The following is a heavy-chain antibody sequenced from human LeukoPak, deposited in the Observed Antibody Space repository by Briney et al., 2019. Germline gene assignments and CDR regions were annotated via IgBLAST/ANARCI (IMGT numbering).Heavy chain of an antibody. CDR3: AREYYDSSGYSCYFDY. CDR2: ISAYNGNT. J-gene: IGHJ4*02. D-gene: IGHD3-22*01. CDR1: GYTFTSYG. V-gene: IGHV1-18*01. Sequence: ASLKVSCKASGYTFTSYGISWVRQAPGQGLEWMGWISAYNGNTNYAQKLQGRVTMTTDTSTSTAYMELRSLRSDDTAVYYCAREYYDSSGYSCYFDYWGQGTLVTVSS.